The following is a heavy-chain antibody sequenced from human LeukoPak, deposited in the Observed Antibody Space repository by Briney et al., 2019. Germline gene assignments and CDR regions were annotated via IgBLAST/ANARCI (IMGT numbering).Heavy chain of an antibody. CDR1: GFTFSNYW. CDR3: ARDGPSRYLDLLSQRTYYYYYMDV. V-gene: IGHV3-7*01. D-gene: IGHD3-9*01. J-gene: IGHJ6*03. CDR2: IKQDGSEK. Sequence: GESLRLSCSVSGFTFSNYWMSWVRQAPGKGLEWVANIKQDGSEKYYVDSVKGRFAISRHNAKNSLYLQMNSLRAEDTAVYFCARDGPSRYLDLLSQRTYYYYYMDVWGKGTTVTVSS.